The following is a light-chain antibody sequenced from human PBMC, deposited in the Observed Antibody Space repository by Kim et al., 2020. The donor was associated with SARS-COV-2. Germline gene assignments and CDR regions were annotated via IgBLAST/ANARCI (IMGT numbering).Light chain of an antibody. CDR3: MQALQTPST. J-gene: IGKJ4*01. Sequence: DIVMTQSPLSLPVTPGEPASISCRSSQSLLHSNGYNYLDWYLQKPGQSPQLLIYLGSNRASGVPDRFSGSGSGTDFSLKISTVEAEDVGVYYCMQALQTPSTFGGGTKLEI. CDR2: LGS. CDR1: QSLLHSNGYNY. V-gene: IGKV2-28*01.